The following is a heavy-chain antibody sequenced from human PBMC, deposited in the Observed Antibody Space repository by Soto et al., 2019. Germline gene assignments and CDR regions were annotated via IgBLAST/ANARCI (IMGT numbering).Heavy chain of an antibody. V-gene: IGHV4-61*01. CDR2: IYYSGST. CDR3: ASPAPESSSHYYYGMDV. D-gene: IGHD6-13*01. J-gene: IGHJ6*02. CDR1: GGSVSSGSYY. Sequence: PSETLSLTCTVSGGSVSSGSYYWSWIRQPPGKGLEWIGYIYYSGSTNYNPSLKSRVTISVDTSKNQFSLKLSSVTAADTAVYYCASPAPESSSHYYYGMDVWGQGTTVTVSS.